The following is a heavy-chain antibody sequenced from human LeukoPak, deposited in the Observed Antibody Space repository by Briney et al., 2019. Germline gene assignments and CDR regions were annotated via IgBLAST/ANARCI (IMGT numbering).Heavy chain of an antibody. J-gene: IGHJ4*02. CDR3: ARGGSVDWELPFDY. Sequence: SVKVSCKASGYTFTGYYVHWVRQAPGQGLEWMGWISAYNGNTNYAQKLQGRVTMTTDTSTSTAYMELRSLRSDDTAVYYCARGGSVDWELPFDYWGQGTLVTVSS. V-gene: IGHV1-18*04. CDR2: ISAYNGNT. CDR1: GYTFTGYY. D-gene: IGHD1-26*01.